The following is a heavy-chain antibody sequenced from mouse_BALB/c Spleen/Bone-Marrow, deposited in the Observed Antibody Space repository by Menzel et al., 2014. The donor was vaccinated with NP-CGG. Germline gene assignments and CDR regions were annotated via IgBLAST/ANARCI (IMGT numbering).Heavy chain of an antibody. CDR1: GFSLTDYG. CDR3: AREKYGNYYAMGY. J-gene: IGHJ4*01. D-gene: IGHD2-10*02. V-gene: IGHV2-6-7*01. CDR2: IWGDGTT. Sequence: VKLVESGPGLVAPSQSLSITCTVSGFSLTDYGINWVRQPPGKGLEWLGMIWGDGTTDYNSALRSRLSINKDNSRSQVFLKMNSLQTDDTARYYCAREKYGNYYAMGYWVREPQSPSPQ.